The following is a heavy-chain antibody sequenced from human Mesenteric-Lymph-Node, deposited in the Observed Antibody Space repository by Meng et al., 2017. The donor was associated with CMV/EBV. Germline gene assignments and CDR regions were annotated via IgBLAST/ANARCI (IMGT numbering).Heavy chain of an antibody. V-gene: IGHV3-21*01. Sequence: GGSLRLSCAASGFTFSSYNMNWVRQAPGKGLEWVSSISSSSSYIYYADSVKGRFTISRDNAKNSLYLQMNSLRAEDTAVYYCARDGHTSYDFWSGDYYYYGMDVWGQGTTVTVSS. CDR3: ARDGHTSYDFWSGDYYYYGMDV. D-gene: IGHD3-3*01. J-gene: IGHJ6*02. CDR1: GFTFSSYN. CDR2: ISSSSSYI.